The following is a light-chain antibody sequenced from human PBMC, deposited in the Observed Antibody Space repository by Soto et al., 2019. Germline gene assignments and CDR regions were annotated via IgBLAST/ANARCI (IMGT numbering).Light chain of an antibody. V-gene: IGKV3-20*01. Sequence: EIVLTQSPGILSLSPGERATLSCRASQSVSSSYLAWYQQKPGQAPRLVIHGASSRATGIPDRFSGSGSGTDCILTISRLEPEDFAEYYCQQYGSSPLYTFGQGNKLEIK. J-gene: IGKJ2*01. CDR2: GAS. CDR1: QSVSSSY. CDR3: QQYGSSPLYT.